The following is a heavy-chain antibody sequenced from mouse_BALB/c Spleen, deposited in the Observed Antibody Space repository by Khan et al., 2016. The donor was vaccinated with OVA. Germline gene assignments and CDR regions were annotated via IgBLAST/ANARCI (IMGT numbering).Heavy chain of an antibody. J-gene: IGHJ2*01. Sequence: VQGVESGPGLVAPSQSLSITCTVSGFSLTDYGVSWIRQPPGKGLEWLGVIWGGGSTYYNSALKSRLSISKDNSKRTVFLKMNSRQTEDTAMYYGAKHLILYPYYFDYWGQGTTLTVSS. CDR1: GFSLTDYG. V-gene: IGHV2-6-5*01. CDR2: IWGGGST. CDR3: AKHLILYPYYFDY.